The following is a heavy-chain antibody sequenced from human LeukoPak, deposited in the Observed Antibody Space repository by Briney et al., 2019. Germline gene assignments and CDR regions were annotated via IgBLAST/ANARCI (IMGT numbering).Heavy chain of an antibody. Sequence: GGSLRLSCAASGFTFSSYGMHWVRQAPGKGLEWVAFIRYDGSNKYYADSVKGRFTISRDNSKNTLYLQMNSLRAEDTAVYYCAKEGWELLEDAFDIWGQGTMVTVSS. D-gene: IGHD1-26*01. CDR2: IRYDGSNK. CDR3: AKEGWELLEDAFDI. CDR1: GFTFSSYG. V-gene: IGHV3-30*02. J-gene: IGHJ3*02.